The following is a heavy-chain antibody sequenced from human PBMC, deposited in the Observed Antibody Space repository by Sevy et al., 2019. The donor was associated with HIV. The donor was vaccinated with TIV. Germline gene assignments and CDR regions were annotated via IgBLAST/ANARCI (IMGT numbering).Heavy chain of an antibody. CDR3: ARGDNYYGSGSYYTPPGYYYYGMDV. D-gene: IGHD3-10*01. J-gene: IGHJ6*02. CDR1: GGSFSGYY. CDR2: INHSGST. V-gene: IGHV4-34*01. Sequence: SETLSLTCAVYGGSFSGYYWSWIRQPPGKGLEWIGEINHSGSTNYNPSLKSRVTISVDTSKNQFSLKLSSVTAADTVVYYCARGDNYYGSGSYYTPPGYYYYGMDVWGQGTTVTVSS.